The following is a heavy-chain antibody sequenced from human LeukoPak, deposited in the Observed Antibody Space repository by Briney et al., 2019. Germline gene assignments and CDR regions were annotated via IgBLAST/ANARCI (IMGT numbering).Heavy chain of an antibody. CDR1: GYTFTSYY. CDR3: ARDDVVVVGIDY. D-gene: IGHD2-15*01. CDR2: INPSGGST. V-gene: IGHV1-46*01. J-gene: IGHJ4*02. Sequence: ASVKISCKASGYTFTSYYMHWVRQAPGQGLEWMGIINPSGGSTSYAHKFQGRVTMTRDTSTSTVYMELSSLRSEDTAVYYCARDDVVVVGIDYWGQGTLVTVSS.